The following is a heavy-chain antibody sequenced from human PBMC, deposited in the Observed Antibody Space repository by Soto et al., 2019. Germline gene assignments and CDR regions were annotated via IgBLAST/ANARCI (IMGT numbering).Heavy chain of an antibody. CDR2: IVVGSGNT. V-gene: IGHV1-58*01. CDR3: AAGRHLEGQRYGMAV. J-gene: IGHJ6*02. CDR1: GFTFTSSA. Sequence: SVKVSCKASGFTFTSSAVQWVRQARGQRLEWIGWIVVGSGNTNYAQKFQERVTITRDMSTSTAYMELSSLRSEDTAVYYCAAGRHLEGQRYGMAVWAQGTTDTVSS. D-gene: IGHD1-1*01.